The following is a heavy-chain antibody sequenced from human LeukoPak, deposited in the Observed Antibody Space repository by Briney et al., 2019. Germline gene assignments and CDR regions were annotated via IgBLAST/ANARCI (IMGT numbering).Heavy chain of an antibody. J-gene: IGHJ4*02. V-gene: IGHV3-23*01. CDR1: GFSFSTYV. CDR2: IHGGGSTT. Sequence: GGSLRLSCAASGFSFSTYVVTWVRQAPGKGLEWVSSIHGGGSTTFYTDSVRGRFTISRDNSKNKVYLQMNGLRAEDTGIYYCVKESGAKGDYWGQGTLVTVSS. CDR3: VKESGAKGDY. D-gene: IGHD2-15*01.